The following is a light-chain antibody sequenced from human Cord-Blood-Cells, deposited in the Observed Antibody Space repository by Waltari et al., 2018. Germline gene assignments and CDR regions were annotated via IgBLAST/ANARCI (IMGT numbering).Light chain of an antibody. J-gene: IGLJ2*01. Sequence: SSELTQDPAVSVALGQTVRITCQGDSLRSYYASWYQQKPGQAPVLVIYGKNNRPSGIPDRFSGSSSGNTASLTITGEQAEDEADYYCNSRDSSGNHVVFGGGTKLTVL. CDR1: SLRSYY. CDR3: NSRDSSGNHVV. V-gene: IGLV3-19*01. CDR2: GKN.